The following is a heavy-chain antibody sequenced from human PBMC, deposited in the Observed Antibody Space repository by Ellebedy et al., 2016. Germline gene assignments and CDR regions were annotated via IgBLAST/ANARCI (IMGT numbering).Heavy chain of an antibody. CDR2: ISAYNGNT. Sequence: ASVKVSCKASGGTFSSYAISWVRQAPGQGLEWMGWISAYNGNTNYAQKFQGRVTMTRDTSTSTVYMELSSLRSEDTAVYYCARAGDYDPRQGGFDYWGQGTLVTVSS. CDR1: GGTFSSYA. CDR3: ARAGDYDPRQGGFDY. V-gene: IGHV1-18*01. J-gene: IGHJ4*02. D-gene: IGHD3-3*01.